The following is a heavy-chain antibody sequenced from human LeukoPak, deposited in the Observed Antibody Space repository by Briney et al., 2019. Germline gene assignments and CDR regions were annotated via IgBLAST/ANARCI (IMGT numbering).Heavy chain of an antibody. Sequence: PGGSLRLSCAASGFTFSNYGIHWVRQAPGKGLEWVAVISYDTTNKYYTDSVKGRFTISRDNSKNTLYLQMNSLRAEDTAVYYCAKRRSGYGTFDYWGQGTLVTVSS. CDR3: AKRRSGYGTFDY. CDR1: GFTFSNYG. CDR2: ISYDTTNK. V-gene: IGHV3-30*18. J-gene: IGHJ4*02. D-gene: IGHD5-18*01.